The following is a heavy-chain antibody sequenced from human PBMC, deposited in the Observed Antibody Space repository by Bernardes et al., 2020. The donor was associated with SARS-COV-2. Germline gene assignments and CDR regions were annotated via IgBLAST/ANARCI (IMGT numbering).Heavy chain of an antibody. V-gene: IGHV1-2*02. CDR3: ATTNRSSWYVGY. CDR2: INPNSGGT. D-gene: IGHD6-13*01. J-gene: IGHJ4*02. Sequence: ASVKVSCNASGYTFTGYYMHWVRQAPGQGLEWMVWINPNSGGTNYAQKFQGRVTMTRDTSISTAYMELSRLRSDDTAVYYCATTNRSSWYVGYWGQGTLVTVSS. CDR1: GYTFTGYY.